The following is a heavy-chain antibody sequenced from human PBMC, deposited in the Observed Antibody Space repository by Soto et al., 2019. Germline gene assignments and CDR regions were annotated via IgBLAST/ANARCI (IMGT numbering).Heavy chain of an antibody. CDR3: VGSSSTVDY. V-gene: IGHV3-30-3*01. Sequence: GGSLRLSCAASGFTFSSYAMHWVRQAPGKGLEWVAVISYDGSNKYYADSVKGRFTISRDNSKNTLYLQMNSLRAEDTAVYYCVGSSSTVDYWGQGTLVTVSS. CDR1: GFTFSSYA. J-gene: IGHJ4*02. CDR2: ISYDGSNK. D-gene: IGHD6-6*01.